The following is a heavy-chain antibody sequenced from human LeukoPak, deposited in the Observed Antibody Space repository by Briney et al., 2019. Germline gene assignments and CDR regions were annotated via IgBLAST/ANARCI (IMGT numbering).Heavy chain of an antibody. CDR2: IYYSGST. V-gene: IGHV4-59*01. CDR3: ASVTFGGVIVDY. D-gene: IGHD3-16*02. CDR1: GGSISSYY. Sequence: SETLSLTCTVSGGSISSYYWSWLRQPPGKGLEWIGYIYYSGSTNYNPSLKSRVTISVDTSKNQLSLKLSSVTAADTAVYYCASVTFGGVIVDYWGQGTLVTVSS. J-gene: IGHJ4*02.